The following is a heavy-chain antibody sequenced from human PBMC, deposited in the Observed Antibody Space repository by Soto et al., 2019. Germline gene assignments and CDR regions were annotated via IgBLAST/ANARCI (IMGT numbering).Heavy chain of an antibody. CDR1: GFTFSSYA. CDR3: ARAVGYCSGGSCYSDYYYGMDV. Sequence: QVQLAESGGGVVQPGRSLRLSCAASGFTFSSYAMHWVRQAPGKGLEWVAVISYDGSNKYYADSVKGRFTISRDNSKNTLYLQMNSLRAEDTAVYYCARAVGYCSGGSCYSDYYYGMDVWGQGTTVTVSS. V-gene: IGHV3-30-3*01. D-gene: IGHD2-15*01. CDR2: ISYDGSNK. J-gene: IGHJ6*02.